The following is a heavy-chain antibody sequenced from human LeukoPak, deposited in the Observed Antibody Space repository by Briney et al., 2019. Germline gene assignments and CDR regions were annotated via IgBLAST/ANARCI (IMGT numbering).Heavy chain of an antibody. CDR2: IYPGDSDT. Sequence: GEALKISCKGSGYSFTSYWIGWVRQMPGKGLEWMGTIYPGDSDTRYSPSFQGQVTISADKSISTAYLQWSSLKASDTAMYYCARHGSYYYDSSGYYGSLDYWGQGTLVTVSS. CDR1: GYSFTSYW. J-gene: IGHJ4*02. D-gene: IGHD3-22*01. CDR3: ARHGSYYYDSSGYYGSLDY. V-gene: IGHV5-51*01.